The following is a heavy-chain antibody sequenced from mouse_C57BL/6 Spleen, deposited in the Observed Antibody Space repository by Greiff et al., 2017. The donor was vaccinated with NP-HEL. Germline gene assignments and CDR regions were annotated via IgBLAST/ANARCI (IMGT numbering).Heavy chain of an antibody. CDR1: GFTFSDYG. V-gene: IGHV5-17*01. Sequence: EVKLQESGGGLVKPGGSLKLSCAASGFTFSDYGMHWVRPAPETGLEWVAYISSGSSTLYYADTVNGRFTISRDNDKNTLFLQMTSLRSEDTAMYYCARPPPWFAYWGQGTLVTVSA. CDR2: ISSGSSTL. CDR3: ARPPPWFAY. J-gene: IGHJ3*01.